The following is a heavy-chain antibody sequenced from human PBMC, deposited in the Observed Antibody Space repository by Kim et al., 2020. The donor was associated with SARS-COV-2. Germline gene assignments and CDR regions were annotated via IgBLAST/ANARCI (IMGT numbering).Heavy chain of an antibody. CDR2: IYGNDEK. J-gene: IGHJ6*02. CDR1: GFSLTPDRLVG. CDR3: AHDSPGLYGFDV. D-gene: IGHD2-8*01. V-gene: IGHV2-5*01. Sequence: SGPTLVNPTQTLTLTCSFSGFSLTPDRLVGVTWVGQPPGKALEWLALIYGNDEKRYTPSLKSRLTIAKDTTENRVVLTLTNVDPVDTGTYYCAHDSPGLYGFDVWGQGTTVTVSS.